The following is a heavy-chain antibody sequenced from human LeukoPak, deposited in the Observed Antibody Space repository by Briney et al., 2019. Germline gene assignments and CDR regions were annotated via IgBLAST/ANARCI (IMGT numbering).Heavy chain of an antibody. V-gene: IGHV3-30*04. CDR3: ARAGYSSSWLSNNWFDP. J-gene: IGHJ5*02. Sequence: GGSLRLSCAASGFTFSSYAMHWVRQAPGKGLEWVAVMSYDGSNKYYADSVKGRFTISRDNSKNTLYLQMNSLRAEDTAVYYCARAGYSSSWLSNNWFDPWGQGTLVTVSS. D-gene: IGHD6-13*01. CDR2: MSYDGSNK. CDR1: GFTFSSYA.